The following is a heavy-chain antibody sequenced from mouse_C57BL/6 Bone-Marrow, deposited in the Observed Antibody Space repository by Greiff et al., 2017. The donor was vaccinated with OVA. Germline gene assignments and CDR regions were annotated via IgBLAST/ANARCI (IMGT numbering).Heavy chain of an antibody. V-gene: IGHV1-82*01. Sequence: QVQLQQSGPELVKPGASVKISCKASGYAFSSSWMNWVKQRPGKGLEWIGGIYPGDGDKSSSTAFMRLSSLTSEDSAVYFCARHEDCYDASYFDCGDWGNATTVT. CDR1: GYAFSSSW. D-gene: IGHD2-12*01. CDR2: IYPGDG. CDR3: ARHEDCYDASYFDCGD. J-gene: IGHJ4*01.